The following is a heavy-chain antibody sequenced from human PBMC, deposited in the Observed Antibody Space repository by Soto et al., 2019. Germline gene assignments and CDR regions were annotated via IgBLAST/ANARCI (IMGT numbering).Heavy chain of an antibody. V-gene: IGHV3-11*01. CDR3: ARVYYDFWSGYWQASGYYFDY. CDR2: ISSRGSTI. Sequence: PGGSLRLSCAASGFTFSDFYMNWIRQAPGKGLEWISYISSRGSTIYYADSVKGRFTISRDNAKNSLYLQMNSLRAEDTAVYYCARVYYDFWSGYWQASGYYFDYWGQGTLVTVSS. J-gene: IGHJ4*02. D-gene: IGHD3-3*01. CDR1: GFTFSDFY.